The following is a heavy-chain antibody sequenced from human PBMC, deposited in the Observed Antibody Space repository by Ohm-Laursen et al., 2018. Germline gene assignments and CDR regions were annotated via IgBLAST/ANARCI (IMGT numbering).Heavy chain of an antibody. CDR3: AKDAYGDYYYYGMDV. J-gene: IGHJ6*02. D-gene: IGHD4-17*01. V-gene: IGHV3-21*04. CDR1: GFIFTDYT. Sequence: SLRLSCAAPGFIFTDYTMNWFRQTPGRGPEWVSSITTSSGYIYYADSVKGRFTISRDNADNSLYLQMNSLRAEDTAVYYCAKDAYGDYYYYGMDVWGQGTTVTVSS. CDR2: ITTSSGYI.